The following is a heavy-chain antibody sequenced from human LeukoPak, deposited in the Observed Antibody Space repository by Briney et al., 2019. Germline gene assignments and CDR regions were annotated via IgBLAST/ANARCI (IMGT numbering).Heavy chain of an antibody. CDR1: GDSISCFY. Sequence: SEALSLTCTVSGDSISCFYRSWIRQAPGKGLECIGFIYVNGDNNYNPSLKGRATLSLDTSKNQFSLNLISVTAADTAVYYRTRGLWGLQSWSQGTLVTVSS. CDR2: IYVNGDN. D-gene: IGHD7-27*01. CDR3: TRGLWGLQS. V-gene: IGHV4-59*01. J-gene: IGHJ5*02.